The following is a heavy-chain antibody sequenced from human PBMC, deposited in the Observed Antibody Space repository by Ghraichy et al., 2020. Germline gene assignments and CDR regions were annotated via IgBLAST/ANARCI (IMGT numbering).Heavy chain of an antibody. D-gene: IGHD3-16*01. Sequence: SETLSLTCTVSGGSISSSSYYWGWIRQPPGKGLEWIGSIYYSGSTYYNPSLKSRVTISVDTSKNQFSLKLSSVTAADTAVYYCATPHGRADGGAFDIWGQGTMVTVSS. CDR2: IYYSGST. V-gene: IGHV4-39*01. J-gene: IGHJ3*02. CDR3: ATPHGRADGGAFDI. CDR1: GGSISSSSYY.